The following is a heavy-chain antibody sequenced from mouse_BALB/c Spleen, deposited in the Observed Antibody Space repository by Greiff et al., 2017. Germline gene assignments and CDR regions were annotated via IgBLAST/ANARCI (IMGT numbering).Heavy chain of an antibody. J-gene: IGHJ2*01. CDR2: ISSGGSYT. CDR3: AREGETTMITTYYFDY. Sequence: DVMLVESGGGLVKPGGSLKLSCAASGFTFSSYAMSWVRQTPEKRLEWVATISSGGSYTYYPDSVKGRFTISRDNAKNTLYLQMSSLRSEDTAMYYCAREGETTMITTYYFDYWGQGTTLTVSS. CDR1: GFTFSSYA. D-gene: IGHD2-4*01. V-gene: IGHV5-9-1*01.